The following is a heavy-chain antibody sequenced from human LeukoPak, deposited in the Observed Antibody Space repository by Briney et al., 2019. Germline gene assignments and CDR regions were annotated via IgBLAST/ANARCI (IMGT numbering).Heavy chain of an antibody. CDR1: GFTFSSNW. CDR2: ISGSGGST. D-gene: IGHD5-24*01. CDR3: AKHRGRDGYNYSDY. Sequence: PGGSLRLSCAASGFTFSSNWMSWVRQAPGKGLEWVSAISGSGGSTYYADSVKGRFTVSRDNSKNTLYLQMNSLRSEDTAVYYCAKHRGRDGYNYSDYWGQGTLVTVSS. J-gene: IGHJ4*02. V-gene: IGHV3-23*01.